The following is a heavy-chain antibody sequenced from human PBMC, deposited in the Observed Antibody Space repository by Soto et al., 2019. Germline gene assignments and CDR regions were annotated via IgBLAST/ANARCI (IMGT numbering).Heavy chain of an antibody. CDR3: VREGNSGWSYKRFDP. J-gene: IGHJ5*02. CDR2: INPSGGST. D-gene: IGHD6-19*01. CDR1: GYTFTSYY. V-gene: IGHV1-46*01. Sequence: ASVKVSCTASGYTFTSYYMHWVLQAPGQGLEWMGIINPSGGSTSYAQKFQGRVTMTRDTSTSTVYMELSSLRSEDTAVYYCVREGNSGWSYKRFDPRGQGTLVTLYS.